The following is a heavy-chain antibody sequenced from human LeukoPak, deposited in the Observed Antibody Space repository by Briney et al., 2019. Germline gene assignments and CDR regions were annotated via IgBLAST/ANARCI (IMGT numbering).Heavy chain of an antibody. D-gene: IGHD2-21*02. CDR3: VRRTASDF. Sequence: GGYLRLSCAASGFTFTSYVMSWVRQAPGKGLEWVASVGGGGDYTYYSDSVKGRFTISRDNSENTVYLQMRSLRAEDTAVYYCVRRTASDFWGQGALVTVSS. V-gene: IGHV3-23*01. CDR1: GFTFTSYV. CDR2: VGGGGDYT. J-gene: IGHJ4*02.